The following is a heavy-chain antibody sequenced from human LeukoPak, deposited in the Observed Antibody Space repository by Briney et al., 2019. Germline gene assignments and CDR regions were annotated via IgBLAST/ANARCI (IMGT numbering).Heavy chain of an antibody. CDR3: ARHVLRPFARTNYGSLFNWFDP. J-gene: IGHJ5*02. V-gene: IGHV4-34*01. CDR2: INHSGST. CDR1: GGSFSGYY. D-gene: IGHD4-17*01. Sequence: PSETLSLTCAVYGGSFSGYYWSWIRQPPGKGLEWIGEINHSGSTNYNPSLKSRVTISVDTSKNQFSLKLSSVTAADTAVYYCARHVLRPFARTNYGSLFNWFDPWGQGTLVTVSS.